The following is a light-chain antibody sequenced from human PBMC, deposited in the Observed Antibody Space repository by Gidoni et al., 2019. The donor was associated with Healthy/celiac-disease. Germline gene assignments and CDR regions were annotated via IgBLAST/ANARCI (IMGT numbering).Light chain of an antibody. J-gene: IGLJ1*01. CDR1: NIGSKR. Sequence: SYVLTQPPSVSVAPGQTARITCGGNNIGSKRVHWYQQKPGQAPVLFVYDDGDRPSGIPERFSGSNSGNTATLTISRVEAGDEADYYCQVWDSSSDLGVFGTGTKVTVL. CDR2: DDG. V-gene: IGLV3-21*02. CDR3: QVWDSSSDLGV.